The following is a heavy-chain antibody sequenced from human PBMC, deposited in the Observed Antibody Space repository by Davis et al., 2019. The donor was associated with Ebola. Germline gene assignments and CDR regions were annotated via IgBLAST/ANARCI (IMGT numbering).Heavy chain of an antibody. CDR1: GASFTGYQ. V-gene: IGHV4-34*01. J-gene: IGHJ6*02. Sequence: SETLSLTCDVSGASFTGYQRSWVRQPPGRGLEWIREVNQLGNTQYQPSLTGRVTISLDRPNNKFFLRLTSVSAADTAVYYCVRARRKVMLSRDFGMDVWGPGTTVTVSS. CDR2: VNQLGNT. D-gene: IGHD3-10*02. CDR3: VRARRKVMLSRDFGMDV.